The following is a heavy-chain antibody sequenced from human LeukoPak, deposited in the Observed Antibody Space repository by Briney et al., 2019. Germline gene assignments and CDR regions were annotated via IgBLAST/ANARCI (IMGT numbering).Heavy chain of an antibody. CDR2: IIPDSGDT. J-gene: IGHJ4*02. CDR3: ARGHSDFGVLNPVDY. V-gene: IGHV1-2*02. CDR1: GYNFNIYY. Sequence: ASVKVSCKASGYNFNIYYVHWVRQAPGRGLEWMGWIIPDSGDTHYAQKFQGRVTVTSDTSIRTAYMDLSRLRSDDTAVYYCARGHSDFGVLNPVDYWGQGTLVTVSS. D-gene: IGHD3-3*01.